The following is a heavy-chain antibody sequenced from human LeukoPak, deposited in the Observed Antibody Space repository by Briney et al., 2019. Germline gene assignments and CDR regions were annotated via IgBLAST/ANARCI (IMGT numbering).Heavy chain of an antibody. CDR3: ARDIDGYYYGTIGSFLWFDY. CDR2: IKQDGSEK. V-gene: IGHV3-7*01. Sequence: GGSLRLSCAASGFTFSTYWMSWVRQAPGKGLEWVANIKQDGSEKYYVDSVKGRFTITRDNAENSLYLQMNSLRAEDTAVYYCARDIDGYYYGTIGSFLWFDYWGQGAQVTVSS. D-gene: IGHD3-22*01. J-gene: IGHJ4*02. CDR1: GFTFSTYW.